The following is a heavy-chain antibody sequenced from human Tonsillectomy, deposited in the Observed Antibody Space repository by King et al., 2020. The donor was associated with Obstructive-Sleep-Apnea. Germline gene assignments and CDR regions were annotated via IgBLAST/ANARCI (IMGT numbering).Heavy chain of an antibody. CDR3: ARESYYYDILTGYSGTNWFDP. CDR1: GGSISSGDYY. J-gene: IGHJ5*02. CDR2: IHYSGST. Sequence: QLQESGPGLVKPSQTLSLTCTVSGGSISSGDYYWSWIRQPPGKGLEWIGYIHYSGSTYYNPSLKSRVTISVDTSKNQFSLRLSSVTAADTAVYYCARESYYYDILTGYSGTNWFDPWGQGTLVTVSS. V-gene: IGHV4-30-4*01. D-gene: IGHD3-9*01.